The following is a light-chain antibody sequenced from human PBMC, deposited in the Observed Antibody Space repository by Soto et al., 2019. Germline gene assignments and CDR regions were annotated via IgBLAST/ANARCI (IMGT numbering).Light chain of an antibody. CDR3: SSYTSSSTLL. J-gene: IGLJ2*01. CDR2: AVS. CDR1: SSDVVGYNY. V-gene: IGLV2-14*01. Sequence: QSALTQPASVSGSPGQSITISCTGTSSDVVGYNYVSWYQQHPGKAPKLMIYAVSNRPSGVSNRFSGSKSGNTASLTISGLQAEDEADYYCSSYTSSSTLLFGGGTQLTVL.